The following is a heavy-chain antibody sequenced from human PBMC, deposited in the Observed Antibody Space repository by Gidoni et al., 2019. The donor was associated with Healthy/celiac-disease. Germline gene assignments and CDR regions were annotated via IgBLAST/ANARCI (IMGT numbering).Heavy chain of an antibody. J-gene: IGHJ3*02. Sequence: QVQLVESGGGVVQPGRSLRPSCAASGFTFSSYGMHWVRQAPGKGLEWVAVIWYDGSNKYYADAVKGRFTISRDNSKNTLYLQMNSLRAEDTAVYYCARGRTYYYAPGGAFDIWGQGTMVTVSS. V-gene: IGHV3-33*01. CDR1: GFTFSSYG. CDR2: IWYDGSNK. CDR3: ARGRTYYYAPGGAFDI. D-gene: IGHD3-10*01.